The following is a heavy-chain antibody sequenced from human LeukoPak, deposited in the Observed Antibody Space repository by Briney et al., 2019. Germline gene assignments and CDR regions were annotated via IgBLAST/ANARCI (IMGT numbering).Heavy chain of an antibody. D-gene: IGHD1-1*01. CDR1: GASFSSYY. J-gene: IGHJ4*02. V-gene: IGHV4-59*01. CDR3: ARASHWNQLHYFDY. CDR2: IHYTGTT. Sequence: SETLSLTCTVSGASFSSYYWSWIRQPPGKGLEWIGYIHYTGTTNYNPSLKSRVTISVDTSKSQFSLKLNSVTAADTAVFYCARASHWNQLHYFDYWGQGTLVTVSS.